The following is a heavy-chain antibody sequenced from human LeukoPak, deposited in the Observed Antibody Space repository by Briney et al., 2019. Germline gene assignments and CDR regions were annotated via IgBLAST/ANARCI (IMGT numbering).Heavy chain of an antibody. CDR1: GYTLTVLS. J-gene: IGHJ6*02. Sequence: ASVKVSCKVSGYTLTVLSMHWVRQAPGKGLEWMGGFDPENGETIYAQKFQGRVTMTEDTSTDTAYMELSSLRSEDTAVYYCATDISLLGGMDVWGQGTTVTVSS. V-gene: IGHV1-24*01. CDR2: FDPENGET. CDR3: ATDISLLGGMDV.